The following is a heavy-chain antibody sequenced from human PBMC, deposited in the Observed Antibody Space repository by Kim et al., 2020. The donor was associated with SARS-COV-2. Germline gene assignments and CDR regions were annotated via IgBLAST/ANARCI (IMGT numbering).Heavy chain of an antibody. CDR1: GVSISSGGNY. D-gene: IGHD6-13*01. CDR2: IYSSGST. Sequence: SETLSLTCTVSGVSISSGGNYWSWIRQHPGKGLEWIAYIYSSGSTHYNPSLKSRITISLDTSKNQFFLKLSSVTAADTAVYYCARLYSHSPGNVWFDPWG. CDR3: ARLYSHSPGNVWFDP. V-gene: IGHV4-31*03. J-gene: IGHJ5*02.